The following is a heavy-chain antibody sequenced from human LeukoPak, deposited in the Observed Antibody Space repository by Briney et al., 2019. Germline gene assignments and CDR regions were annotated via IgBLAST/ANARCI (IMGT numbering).Heavy chain of an antibody. V-gene: IGHV1-2*02. CDR2: IDPSRDVT. CDR3: ARDPPATTAFDV. D-gene: IGHD1-1*01. CDR1: GYIFTDYY. Sequence: GASVKVSCKASGYIFTDYYLHWVRQASGQGLEWMGWIDPSRDVTRYAQNFQGRVTMTWDTSMSTAYMEVTRLTSDDTAMFYCARDPPATTAFDVWGQGTMVIVSS. J-gene: IGHJ3*01.